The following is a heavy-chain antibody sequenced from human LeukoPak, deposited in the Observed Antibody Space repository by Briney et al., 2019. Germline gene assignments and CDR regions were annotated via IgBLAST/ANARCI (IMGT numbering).Heavy chain of an antibody. V-gene: IGHV3-48*02. CDR3: AREGYYGAFDI. Sequence: GGSLRLSCSASGFTFSSYAMHWVRQAPGEGLEWVSYIGANSAIYYADSVKGRFTISRDNAKNSLSLQMNSLRDDDTAVYYCAREGYYGAFDIWGQGTMVTVSS. CDR2: IGANSAI. D-gene: IGHD3-10*01. J-gene: IGHJ3*02. CDR1: GFTFSSYA.